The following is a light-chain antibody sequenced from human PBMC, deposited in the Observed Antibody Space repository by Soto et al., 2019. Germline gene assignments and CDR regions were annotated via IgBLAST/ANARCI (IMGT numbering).Light chain of an antibody. V-gene: IGLV4-60*03. Sequence: QPVLTQSSPASASLGSSVKLTCTLSPGHTAYSIAWHQQQPGKAPRYLMKLESGGNYTKRSAIPDRLSGSSSGADRYLTISNLQSEDEADYYCETLDSDIEVFGGGTKLTVL. CDR2: LESGGNY. CDR3: ETLDSDIEV. CDR1: PGHTAYS. J-gene: IGLJ3*02.